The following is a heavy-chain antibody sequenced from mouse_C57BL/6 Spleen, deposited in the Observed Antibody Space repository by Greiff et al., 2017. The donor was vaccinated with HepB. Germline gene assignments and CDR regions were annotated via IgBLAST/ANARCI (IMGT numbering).Heavy chain of an antibody. D-gene: IGHD1-1*01. CDR1: GFTFSSYA. V-gene: IGHV5-4*03. Sequence: EVNLVESGGGLVKPGGSLKLSCAASGFTFSSYAMSWVRQTPEKRLEWVATISDGGSYTYYPDNVKGRFTISRDNAKNNLYLQMSHLKSEDTAMYYCARAYYGSRYYFDYWGQGTTLTVSS. J-gene: IGHJ2*01. CDR3: ARAYYGSRYYFDY. CDR2: ISDGGSYT.